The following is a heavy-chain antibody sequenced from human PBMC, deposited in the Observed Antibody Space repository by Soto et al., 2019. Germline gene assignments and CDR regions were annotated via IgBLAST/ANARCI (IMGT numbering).Heavy chain of an antibody. Sequence: QVQLVQSGAEVKKPGASVKVSCKASGYTFTSYDINWVRQATGQGLEWMGWMNPNSGNTGYAQKFQGRVTMTRNTSISTAYMELSSLRSEDTAAYYCARVGYYYDSSGYYSSYYYYYGMDVWGQGTTVTVSS. CDR2: MNPNSGNT. V-gene: IGHV1-8*01. CDR3: ARVGYYYDSSGYYSSYYYYYGMDV. D-gene: IGHD3-22*01. CDR1: GYTFTSYD. J-gene: IGHJ6*02.